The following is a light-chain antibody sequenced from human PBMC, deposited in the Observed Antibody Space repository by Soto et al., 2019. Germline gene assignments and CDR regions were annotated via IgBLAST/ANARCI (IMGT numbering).Light chain of an antibody. V-gene: IGLV2-8*01. J-gene: IGLJ1*01. CDR1: GTDVGQYNY. CDR3: NSYTTSSTYV. Sequence: QSALTQPPSASGSPGQSVTISCTGAGTDVGQYNYVSWYQQHPGKAPKLLIHHVSRRPSGVPARFSGSKSGNTASLTVSGLQTEGEADYYCNSYTTSSTYVFGTGTQLTVL. CDR2: HVS.